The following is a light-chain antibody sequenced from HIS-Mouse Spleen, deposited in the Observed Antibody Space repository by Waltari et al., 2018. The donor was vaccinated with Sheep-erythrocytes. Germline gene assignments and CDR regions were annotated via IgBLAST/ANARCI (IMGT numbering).Light chain of an antibody. CDR3: CSYAGSYNHV. CDR2: DVS. CDR1: TSDVRGYNY. V-gene: IGLV2-11*01. J-gene: IGLJ1*01. Sequence: QSALPQPRSVSGSPGQSVPIPCTGTTSDVRGYNYVPWYQQHPGKAPKLMIYDVSKRPSGVPDRFSGSKSGNTASLTISGLQAEDEADYYCCSYAGSYNHVFATGTKVTVL.